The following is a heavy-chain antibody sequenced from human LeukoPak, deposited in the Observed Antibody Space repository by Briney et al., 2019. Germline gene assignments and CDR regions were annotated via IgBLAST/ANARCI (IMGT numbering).Heavy chain of an antibody. CDR2: IKEDGSEK. J-gene: IGHJ4*02. Sequence: GGSLRLSCAASGFTVSGSWRTWVRLAPGKGLEWVANIKEDGSEKHYADSVKGRFTISRDNANNSLYLQMDTLRFEDTAVYYCACTIAVGYWGQGTLVTVSS. V-gene: IGHV3-7*01. CDR1: GFTVSGSW. D-gene: IGHD6-19*01. CDR3: ACTIAVGY.